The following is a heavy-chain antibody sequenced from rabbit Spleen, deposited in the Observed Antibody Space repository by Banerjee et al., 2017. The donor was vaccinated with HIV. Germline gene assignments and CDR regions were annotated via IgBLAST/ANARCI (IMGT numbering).Heavy chain of an antibody. J-gene: IGHJ3*01. CDR3: ARDKYNDDGDYDL. CDR2: IDPVFGIT. Sequence: QLEESAGGLVQPGGSLKLSCKASGFTLSSYYMNWVRQAPGKGLEWIGYIDPVFGITYYANWVNGRFSISRENAQNTVLLQMTSLTAADTATYFCARDKYNDDGDYDLWGQGTLVTVS. V-gene: IGHV1S7*01. D-gene: IGHD2-1*01. CDR1: GFTLSSYY.